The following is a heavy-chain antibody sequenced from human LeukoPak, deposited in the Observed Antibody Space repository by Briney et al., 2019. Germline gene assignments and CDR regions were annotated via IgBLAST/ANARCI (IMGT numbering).Heavy chain of an antibody. CDR1: GYTFTSYG. J-gene: IGHJ6*03. CDR2: ISAYNGNT. D-gene: IGHD4-17*01. Sequence: ASVKVSCKASGYTFTSYGISWVRQAPGQGLEWMGWISAYNGNTNYAQKFQGRVTITADKSTSTAYMELSSLRSEDTAVYYCARVSRPSDYGDSYYYYMDVWGKGTTVTVSS. CDR3: ARVSRPSDYGDSYYYYMDV. V-gene: IGHV1-18*01.